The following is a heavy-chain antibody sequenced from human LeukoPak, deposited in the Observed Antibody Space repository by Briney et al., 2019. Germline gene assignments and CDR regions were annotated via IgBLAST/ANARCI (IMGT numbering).Heavy chain of an antibody. V-gene: IGHV4-4*07. CDR3: ARVLYPSYYYYYYMDV. CDR1: GGSISSYY. CDR2: IYTSGST. J-gene: IGHJ6*03. D-gene: IGHD3-16*01. Sequence: SETLSLTCTVSGGSISSYYWSWIRQPAGKGLEWIGRIYTSGSTNYNPSLKSRVTISVDTSKNQFSLKLSSVTAADTAVYYCARVLYPSYYYYYYMDVWGKGTTVTVSS.